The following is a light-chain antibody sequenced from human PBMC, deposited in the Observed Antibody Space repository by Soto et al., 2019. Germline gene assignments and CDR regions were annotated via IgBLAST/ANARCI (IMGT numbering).Light chain of an antibody. CDR2: DVS. CDR3: CSYAGSYTFPYV. J-gene: IGLJ1*01. V-gene: IGLV2-11*01. Sequence: QSALTQPRSVSGSPGQSVTISCTGTSSDVGGYNYVSWYQQHPGKAPKLMIYDVSKRPSGVPDRFSGSKSGNTASLTISGLQAEDEADYYCCSYAGSYTFPYVFGTGTKVIVL. CDR1: SSDVGGYNY.